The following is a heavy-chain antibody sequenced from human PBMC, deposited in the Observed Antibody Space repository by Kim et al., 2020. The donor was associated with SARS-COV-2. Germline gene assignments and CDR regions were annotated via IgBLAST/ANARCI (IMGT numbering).Heavy chain of an antibody. CDR3: ARDKRLRFLEWSYGMDV. V-gene: IGHV4-59*01. J-gene: IGHJ6*02. Sequence: PKSRVTLSVDTSKNQFSLKLSSVTAADTAVYYCARDKRLRFLEWSYGMDVWGQGTTVTVSS. D-gene: IGHD3-3*01.